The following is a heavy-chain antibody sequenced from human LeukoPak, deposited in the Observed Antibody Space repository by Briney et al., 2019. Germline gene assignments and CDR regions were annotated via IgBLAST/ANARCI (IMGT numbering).Heavy chain of an antibody. Sequence: GASVKVSCKASGYTFTSYDINWVRQATGQGLEWMGSMNPNSGNTGYAQKFQGRVTMTRNTSISTAYMELSSLRSEDTAVYYCARGYYDSSGYTDFQHWGQGTLVTVSS. CDR3: ARGYYDSSGYTDFQH. V-gene: IGHV1-8*01. D-gene: IGHD3-22*01. J-gene: IGHJ1*01. CDR1: GYTFTSYD. CDR2: MNPNSGNT.